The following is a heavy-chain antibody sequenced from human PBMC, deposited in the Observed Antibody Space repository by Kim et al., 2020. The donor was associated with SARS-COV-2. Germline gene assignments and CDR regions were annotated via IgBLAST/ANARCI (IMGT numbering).Heavy chain of an antibody. CDR2: IWYDGSKK. V-gene: IGHV3-33*01. CDR3: ARGEVADWSPIQ. J-gene: IGHJ4*02. CDR1: GFTFSSYG. D-gene: IGHD3-9*01. Sequence: GGSLRLSCAASGFTFSSYGMHWVRQAPGKGLEWVAVIWYDGSKKYYADSVKGRFTISRDNFKNSLYLQVNSLRAEDTAVYYCARGEVADWSPIQWGQGTLVTVSS.